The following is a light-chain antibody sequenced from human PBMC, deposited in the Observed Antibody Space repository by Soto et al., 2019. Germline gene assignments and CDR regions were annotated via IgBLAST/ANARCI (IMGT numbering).Light chain of an antibody. Sequence: QSALTQPASVSGSPGPSITISCTGTSSDVGSYNLVSWYQQHPGKAPKLMIYEGSKRPSGVSNRFSGSKSGNTAALTISGLQAEDEADYYCCSYAGSSTFLYVFGTGTKLTVL. J-gene: IGLJ1*01. CDR1: SSDVGSYNL. V-gene: IGLV2-23*03. CDR2: EGS. CDR3: CSYAGSSTFLYV.